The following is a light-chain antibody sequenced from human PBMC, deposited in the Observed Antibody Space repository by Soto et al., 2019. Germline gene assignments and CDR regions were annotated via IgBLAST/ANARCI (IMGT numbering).Light chain of an antibody. J-gene: IGLJ1*01. CDR3: QSYDSCLSGSYV. CDR2: GNS. V-gene: IGLV1-40*01. Sequence: QSVLTQPPSVSGAPGQRVTISCTGSSSNIGAGYDVHWYQQLPGTAPKLLIYGNSNRPSGVPDRFSGSKSGTSASLAITGLQAEDEADYYCQSYDSCLSGSYVFGTGTKVT. CDR1: SSNIGAGYD.